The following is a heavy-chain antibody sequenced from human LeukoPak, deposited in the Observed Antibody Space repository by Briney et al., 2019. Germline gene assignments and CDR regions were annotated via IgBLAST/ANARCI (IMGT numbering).Heavy chain of an antibody. CDR3: ATEVGGTHYYYYGMDV. CDR1: GYTFTSYY. Sequence: ASVKVSCKASGYTFTSYYMHWVRQAPGQGLEWMGIINPSGGSTSYAQKFQGRVTMTRDTSTSTVYMELSSLRSEDTAVYYCATEVGGTHYYYYGMDVWGQGTTVTVSS. D-gene: IGHD1-26*01. V-gene: IGHV1-46*01. CDR2: INPSGGST. J-gene: IGHJ6*02.